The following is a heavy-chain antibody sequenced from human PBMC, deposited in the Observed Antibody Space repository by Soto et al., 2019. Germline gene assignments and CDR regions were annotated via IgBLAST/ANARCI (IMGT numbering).Heavy chain of an antibody. Sequence: MRLSCAASGFTFSSYWMSWVRQAPGKGLEWVANIKQDGSEKYYVDSVKGRFTISRDNAKNSLYLQMNSLRAEDTAVYYGARGYYYDRSGYLTDYWCQGTLVTVSS. CDR3: ARGYYYDRSGYLTDY. CDR1: GFTFSSYW. J-gene: IGHJ4*01. V-gene: IGHV3-7*04. D-gene: IGHD3-22*01. CDR2: IKQDGSEK.